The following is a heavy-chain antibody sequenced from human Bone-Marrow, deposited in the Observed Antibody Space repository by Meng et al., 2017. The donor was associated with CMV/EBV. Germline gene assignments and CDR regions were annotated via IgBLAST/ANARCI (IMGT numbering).Heavy chain of an antibody. Sequence: GGSLRLSCAASGFTFNNYGMHWVRQAPGKGLQWVAFIRYDGSRKYYADSVKGRFTISRENAKNSLYLQMNSLRAGDTAVYYCARDRIVGAGGYYGMDVWGQGTTVTVSS. D-gene: IGHD1-26*01. CDR1: GFTFNNYG. J-gene: IGHJ6*02. CDR2: IRYDGSRK. CDR3: ARDRIVGAGGYYGMDV. V-gene: IGHV3-30*02.